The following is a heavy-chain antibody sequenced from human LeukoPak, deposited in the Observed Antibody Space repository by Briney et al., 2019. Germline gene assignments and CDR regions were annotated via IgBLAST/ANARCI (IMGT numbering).Heavy chain of an antibody. J-gene: IGHJ6*03. V-gene: IGHV4-4*07. CDR1: GASISSYY. Sequence: SETLSLTCTVSGASISSYYWSWIRQPAGKGLEWIGRIYTSGSTNYNPSLKSRVTISVDTSKNQFSLKLSSVTAADTAVYYCATLGGRIRVAGYYMDVWGKGTTVTISS. CDR3: ATLGGRIRVAGYYMDV. CDR2: IYTSGST. D-gene: IGHD6-19*01.